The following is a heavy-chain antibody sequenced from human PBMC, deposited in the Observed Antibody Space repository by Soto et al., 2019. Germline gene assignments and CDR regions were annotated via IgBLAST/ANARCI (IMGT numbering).Heavy chain of an antibody. CDR2: IKSKTDGGTT. Sequence: EVQLVESGGGLVKPGGSLRLSCAASGFTFSNAWMSWVRQAPGKGLEWVGRIKSKTDGGTTDYAAPVKGRFTISRDDSKNTLYLQMNSLKTEDTAVYYCTNLAYGDYPLPWYFDLWGRGTLVTVSS. CDR1: GFTFSNAW. J-gene: IGHJ2*01. V-gene: IGHV3-15*01. D-gene: IGHD4-17*01. CDR3: TNLAYGDYPLPWYFDL.